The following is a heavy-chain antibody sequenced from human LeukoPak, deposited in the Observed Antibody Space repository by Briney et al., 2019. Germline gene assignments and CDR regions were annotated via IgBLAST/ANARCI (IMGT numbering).Heavy chain of an antibody. D-gene: IGHD3-9*01. CDR3: ARAGTYYDILTGYYNVLTWFDP. V-gene: IGHV1-18*01. Sequence: ASVKVSRKASGYTFTSYGISWVRQAPGQGLEWMGWISAYNGNTNYAQKLQGRVTMTTDTSTSTAYMELRSLRSDDTAVYYCARAGTYYDILTGYYNVLTWFDPWGQGTLVTVSS. CDR2: ISAYNGNT. CDR1: GYTFTSYG. J-gene: IGHJ5*02.